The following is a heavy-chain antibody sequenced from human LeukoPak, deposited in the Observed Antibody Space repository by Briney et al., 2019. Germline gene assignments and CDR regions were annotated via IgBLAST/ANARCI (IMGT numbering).Heavy chain of an antibody. CDR1: GYTFTGYY. J-gene: IGHJ4*02. D-gene: IGHD5-12*01. V-gene: IGHV1-2*04. CDR2: INPNSGGT. Sequence: ASVKVSCKASGYTFTGYYMHWVRQAPGQGLEWMGWINPNSGGTNYAQKFQGWVTMTRDTSISTAYMELSRLRSDDTAVYYCARESGGYDLAFDYWGQGTLVTVSS. CDR3: ARESGGYDLAFDY.